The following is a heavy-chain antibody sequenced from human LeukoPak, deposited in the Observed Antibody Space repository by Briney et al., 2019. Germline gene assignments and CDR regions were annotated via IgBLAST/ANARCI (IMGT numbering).Heavy chain of an antibody. Sequence: SQTLSLTCTVSGGSISSDDYYWSWIRQSPGTGLEWMGYIYYSGSTYYNPSLKSRVTISVDTSKNQFSLKLSSVTAADTAVYYCARVASDSYDSSGYQPYFDYWGQGTLVTVSS. CDR3: ARVASDSYDSSGYQPYFDY. V-gene: IGHV4-30-4*01. D-gene: IGHD3-22*01. CDR1: GGSISSDDYY. CDR2: IYYSGST. J-gene: IGHJ4*02.